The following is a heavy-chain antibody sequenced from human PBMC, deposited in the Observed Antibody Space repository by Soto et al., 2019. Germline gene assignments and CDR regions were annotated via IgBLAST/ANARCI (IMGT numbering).Heavy chain of an antibody. CDR3: ERCSGGSCYSRYYYGMDV. CDR2: IIPIFGTA. J-gene: IGHJ6*02. D-gene: IGHD2-15*01. Sequence: QVQLVQSGAEVKKPGSSVKVSCKASGGTFSSYAISWVRQAPGQGLEWMGGIIPIFGTANYAQKFQGRVTITADESTSTAYMELSSLRSEDTAVYYCERCSGGSCYSRYYYGMDVWGQGTTVTVSS. V-gene: IGHV1-69*01. CDR1: GGTFSSYA.